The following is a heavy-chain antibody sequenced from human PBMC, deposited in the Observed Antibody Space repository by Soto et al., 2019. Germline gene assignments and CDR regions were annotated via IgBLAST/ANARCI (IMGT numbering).Heavy chain of an antibody. CDR1: GFTFSSYS. CDR2: ISSSSSYI. D-gene: IGHD2-2*01. V-gene: IGHV3-21*01. J-gene: IGHJ5*02. CDR3: ARAMSRIVVVPAAIRNWFDP. Sequence: GGSLRLCCAASGFTFSSYSMNWVRQAPGKGLEWVSSISSSSSYIYYADSVKGQFTIYRDNAKNSLYLQMNSLRAEDTAVYYCARAMSRIVVVPAAIRNWFDPWGQGTLVTVSS.